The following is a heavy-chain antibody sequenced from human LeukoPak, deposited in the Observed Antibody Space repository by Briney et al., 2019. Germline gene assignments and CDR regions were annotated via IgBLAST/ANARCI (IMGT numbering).Heavy chain of an antibody. Sequence: GGSLRLSCAASGFTFDDYAMFWVRKAPGKGLEWVSGISWDSRNIGYAASVKGRFTISRDNAKNSLHLQLSSLRAEDTAIYYCARGNRDSSGFYYYYGMDVWGQGTTVAVSS. J-gene: IGHJ6*02. D-gene: IGHD6-19*01. V-gene: IGHV3-9*01. CDR1: GFTFDDYA. CDR3: ARGNRDSSGFYYYYGMDV. CDR2: ISWDSRNI.